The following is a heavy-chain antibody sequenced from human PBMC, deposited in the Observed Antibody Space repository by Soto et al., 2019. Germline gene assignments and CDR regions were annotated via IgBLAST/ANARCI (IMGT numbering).Heavy chain of an antibody. CDR1: GYSFTSYW. D-gene: IGHD2-15*01. J-gene: IGHJ6*02. CDR3: GRHGGQDCSGGSCYLKRTGGMDV. CDR2: IDPSDSYT. V-gene: IGHV5-10-1*01. Sequence: GESRKISFKGSGYSFTSYWISWVRQMPVKGLEWMGRIDPSDSYTNYSPSFQGHVTISADKSISTAYLQWSSLKASDTAMDYCGRHGGQDCSGGSCYLKRTGGMDVFGQGTKVTVFS.